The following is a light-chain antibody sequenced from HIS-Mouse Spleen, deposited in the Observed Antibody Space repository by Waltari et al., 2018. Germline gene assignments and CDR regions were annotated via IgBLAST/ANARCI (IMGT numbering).Light chain of an antibody. CDR2: RNN. V-gene: IGLV1-47*01. Sequence: QSVLTQPPSASGTPGQRVTIPCSGSSSNIGSNSVSWYQQLPGTAPKLPIYRNNQRPSGVPDRFSGSKSGTSASLAISGLRSEDEADYYCAAWDDSLSGPVFGGGTKLTVL. J-gene: IGLJ3*02. CDR1: SSNIGSNS. CDR3: AAWDDSLSGPV.